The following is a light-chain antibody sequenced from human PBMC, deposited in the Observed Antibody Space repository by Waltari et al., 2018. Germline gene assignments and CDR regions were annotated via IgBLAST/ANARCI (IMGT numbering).Light chain of an antibody. CDR3: QQYHTAPHT. V-gene: IGKV1-5*03. Sequence: DIHMTQSPSSLPASVGDTVTSTCRASQSIARWLAWYQQKPGKAPKILMFRTSTLESGVPSRFSGSGSGTDFTLTISSLQPEDVATYFCQQYHTAPHTFGQGTKVDIK. CDR2: RTS. CDR1: QSIARW. J-gene: IGKJ2*01.